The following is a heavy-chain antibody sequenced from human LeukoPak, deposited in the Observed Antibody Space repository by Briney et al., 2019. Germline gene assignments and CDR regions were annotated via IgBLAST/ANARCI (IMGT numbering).Heavy chain of an antibody. J-gene: IGHJ2*01. D-gene: IGHD1-26*01. Sequence: PSETLSLTCAVSGGSFSGYHWTWIRQPPGKGLEWIGKINHSGSTNYNPSLKSRVTISVAPSKKQFSLKLSSVSAADPAVYYCARGLNMGYFDLWGRGTLVTVSS. CDR3: ARGLNMGYFDL. CDR2: INHSGST. CDR1: GGSFSGYH. V-gene: IGHV4-34*01.